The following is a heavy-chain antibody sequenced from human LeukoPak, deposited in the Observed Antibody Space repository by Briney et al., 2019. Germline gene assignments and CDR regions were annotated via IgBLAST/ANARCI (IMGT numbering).Heavy chain of an antibody. Sequence: TGGSLRLSCAASGFTFSSYWMSWVRQAPGKGLEWVSAISGGGGSTYYADSVKGRFTISRDNSKNTLYLQMNSLRAEDTAVYYCAKGSGAWVAVAEWFDPWGQGTLVTVSS. CDR3: AKGSGAWVAVAEWFDP. D-gene: IGHD6-19*01. CDR1: GFTFSSYW. J-gene: IGHJ5*02. V-gene: IGHV3-23*01. CDR2: ISGGGGST.